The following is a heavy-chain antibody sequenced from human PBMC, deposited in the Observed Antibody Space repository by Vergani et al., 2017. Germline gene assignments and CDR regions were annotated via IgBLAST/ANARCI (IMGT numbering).Heavy chain of an antibody. V-gene: IGHV3-23*01. Sequence: EVQLLQSEGAVVQPGGSLRLSCVASGFTFSSHAMSWVRQGHGQGLEWVSSIKNTGDSTHYAYSVKGRFTISRDNSKNTLYLPMNSLRVEDTAVYYCGRGSDNYNWGQVTLVTVSS. CDR2: IKNTGDST. J-gene: IGHJ4*02. CDR1: GFTFSSHA. CDR3: GRGSDNYN. D-gene: IGHD5-24*01.